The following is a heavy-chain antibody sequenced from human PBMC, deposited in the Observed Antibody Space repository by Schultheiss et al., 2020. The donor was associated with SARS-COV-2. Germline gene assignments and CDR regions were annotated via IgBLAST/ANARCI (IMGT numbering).Heavy chain of an antibody. V-gene: IGHV3-53*05. CDR1: GFTVSSNY. CDR3: TRGAPMVTREFDP. D-gene: IGHD4-17*01. CDR2: ISSGGRT. Sequence: GGSLRLSCTASGFTVSSNYLSWVRQAPGKGLEWVSLISSGGRTYYADSVKGRFTISRDNSKNTLYLQMGSLRSEDSAVYYCTRGAPMVTREFDPWGQGTLVTVSS. J-gene: IGHJ5*02.